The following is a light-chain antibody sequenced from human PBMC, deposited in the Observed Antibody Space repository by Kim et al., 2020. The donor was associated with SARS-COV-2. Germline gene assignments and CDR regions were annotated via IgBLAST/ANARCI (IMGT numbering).Light chain of an antibody. J-gene: IGLJ3*02. Sequence: QTCRITCQGDILRSYYASWYQQTPGQAPLLVIYGKNNRPSGIPDRFSGSSSGNTASLTITGAQAEDEADYYCNSRDSSGNHHWVFGGGTQLTVL. CDR3: NSRDSSGNHHWV. CDR1: ILRSYY. V-gene: IGLV3-19*01. CDR2: GKN.